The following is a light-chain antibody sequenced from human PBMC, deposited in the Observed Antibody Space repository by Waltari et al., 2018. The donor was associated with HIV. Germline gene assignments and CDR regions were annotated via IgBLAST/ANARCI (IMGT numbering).Light chain of an antibody. V-gene: IGKV1-5*03. J-gene: IGKJ1*01. CDR2: KAS. CDR1: QTISSW. CDR3: QQYNNYWT. Sequence: DIQMTQSPSTLSASLGDRVTITCRASQTISSWLAWYQQKPGKAPKLLIYKASSLESGVPSRFSGSGSGTEFTLTITSLQADDFATYYCQQYNNYWTFGQGTKVEIK.